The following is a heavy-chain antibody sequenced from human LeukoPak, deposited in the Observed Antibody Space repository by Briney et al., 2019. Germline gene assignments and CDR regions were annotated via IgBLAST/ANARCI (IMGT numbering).Heavy chain of an antibody. V-gene: IGHV4-34*01. D-gene: IGHD3-22*01. CDR3: ARDGPYYDSIPGLPEI. J-gene: IGHJ3*02. Sequence: PSETLSLTCAVYGGSFSGYYWSWIRQPPGKGLEWIGEINHSGSTNYNPSLKSRVTISVDTSKNQFSLKLSSVTAADTAVYYCARDGPYYDSIPGLPEIWGQGTMVTVSS. CDR2: INHSGST. CDR1: GGSFSGYY.